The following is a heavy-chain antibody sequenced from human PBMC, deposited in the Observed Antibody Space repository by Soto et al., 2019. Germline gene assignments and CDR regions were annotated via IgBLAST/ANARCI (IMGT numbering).Heavy chain of an antibody. D-gene: IGHD2-15*01. J-gene: IGHJ4*02. V-gene: IGHV3-23*01. Sequence: EVHLLESGGGLVQPGGSLRLSCAASGFIFSRYAMTWVRQVPGKGLEWVSVISASGDAADYADSVQGRFTISRDNSKNILFLQMNSLRGDDTALYYCAKGPEDFSGARCYSGLVYWGQGTLVTVS. CDR2: ISASGDAA. CDR1: GFIFSRYA. CDR3: AKGPEDFSGARCYSGLVY.